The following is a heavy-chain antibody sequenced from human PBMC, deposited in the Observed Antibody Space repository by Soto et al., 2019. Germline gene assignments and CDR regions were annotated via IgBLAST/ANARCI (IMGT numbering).Heavy chain of an antibody. J-gene: IGHJ3*02. V-gene: IGHV1-18*01. Sequence: ALVTVSCNSSGYTFTSYGISWVRQAPGQGLEWMGWISAYNGNTNYAQKLQGRVTMTTDTSTSTAYMELRSLRSDDTAVYYCARDGITMIVRDAFDIWGQGTMVTVS. CDR1: GYTFTSYG. CDR2: ISAYNGNT. D-gene: IGHD3-22*01. CDR3: ARDGITMIVRDAFDI.